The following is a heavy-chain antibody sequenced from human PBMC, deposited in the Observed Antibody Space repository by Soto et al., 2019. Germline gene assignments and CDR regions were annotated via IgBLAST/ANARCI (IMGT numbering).Heavy chain of an antibody. CDR3: GRLEGLATISYYFDY. CDR2: VYYSGST. D-gene: IGHD3-9*01. V-gene: IGHV4-39*01. Sequence: SETLSLTCTVSVGSVSSSSYYWCWVRQPPGKGLEWIGSVYYSGSTYYNPSLESRVTISVDKSKNQFSLKLMSLSAADTAVYYCGRLEGLATISYYFDYWGQGALVTVSS. CDR1: VGSVSSSSYY. J-gene: IGHJ4*02.